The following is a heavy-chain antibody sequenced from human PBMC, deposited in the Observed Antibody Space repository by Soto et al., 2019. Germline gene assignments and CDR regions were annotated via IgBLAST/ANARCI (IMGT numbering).Heavy chain of an antibody. J-gene: IGHJ4*02. D-gene: IGHD1-1*01. CDR3: ARVSLAGTTVDY. Sequence: QVQLQESGPGLVKPSQTLSLTCTVSGGAISSGGYHWSWIRQHPGKGLEWIGYIYYSGTTYYNPSLNSRVTISVDTSKNQFSLKLSSVTAADTAVYYCARVSLAGTTVDYWGQGTLVTVSS. CDR2: IYYSGTT. CDR1: GGAISSGGYH. V-gene: IGHV4-31*03.